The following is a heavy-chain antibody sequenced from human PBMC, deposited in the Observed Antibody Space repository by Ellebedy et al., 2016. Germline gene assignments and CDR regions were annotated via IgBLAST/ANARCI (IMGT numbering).Heavy chain of an antibody. Sequence: GESLKISXAASGFTFSSYAVSWVRQAPGKELEWVSAINANGGATFYADSVKGRFTISRDNSENTLYLQMNSLRAEDTAVYYCAKDFSERSYFGADYFDYWGQGTLVTVSS. CDR1: GFTFSSYA. V-gene: IGHV3-23*01. D-gene: IGHD1-26*01. J-gene: IGHJ4*02. CDR2: INANGGAT. CDR3: AKDFSERSYFGADYFDY.